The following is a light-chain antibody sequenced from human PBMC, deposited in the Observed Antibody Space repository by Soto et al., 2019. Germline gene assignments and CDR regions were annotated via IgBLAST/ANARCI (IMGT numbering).Light chain of an antibody. V-gene: IGKV1-5*03. J-gene: IGKJ1*01. CDR2: KAS. CDR1: QTISSW. Sequence: DIQMTQSPSTLSGSVGDRVTITFRASQTISSWLAWYQQKPGKAPKLLIYKASTLKSGVPSRFSGSGSGTEFTLTISSLQPDDFATYYCQHYNSYSEAVGKGTKVDI. CDR3: QHYNSYSEA.